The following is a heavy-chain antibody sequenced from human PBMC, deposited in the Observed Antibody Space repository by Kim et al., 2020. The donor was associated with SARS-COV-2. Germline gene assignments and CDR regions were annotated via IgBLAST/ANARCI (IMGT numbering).Heavy chain of an antibody. J-gene: IGHJ4*02. CDR1: GYSFTSYW. D-gene: IGHD3-3*01. V-gene: IGHV5-10-1*01. CDR3: ARHLDFWSGYYTEAGAY. CDR2: IDPSDSYT. Sequence: GESLKISCKGSGYSFTSYWISWVRQMPGKGLEWMGRIDPSDSYTNYSPSFQGHVTISADKSISTAYLQWSSLKASDTAMYYCARHLDFWSGYYTEAGAYWGQGTLVTVSS.